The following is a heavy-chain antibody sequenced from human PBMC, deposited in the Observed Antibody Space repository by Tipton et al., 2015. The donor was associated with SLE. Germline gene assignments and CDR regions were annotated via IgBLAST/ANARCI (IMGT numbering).Heavy chain of an antibody. Sequence: TLSLSCAVYGGSFSSYYWSWIRQPPGKGLEWIGYIYYSGSTNYNPSLKSRVTISVDTSKNQFSLKLSSVTAADTAVYYCASFSAVAGTAYWGQGTLVTVSS. D-gene: IGHD6-19*01. V-gene: IGHV4-59*01. CDR1: GGSFSSYY. J-gene: IGHJ4*02. CDR2: IYYSGST. CDR3: ASFSAVAGTAY.